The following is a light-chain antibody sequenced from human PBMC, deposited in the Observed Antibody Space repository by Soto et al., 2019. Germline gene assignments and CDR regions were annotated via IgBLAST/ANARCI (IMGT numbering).Light chain of an antibody. Sequence: EIVLTQSPVTLSLSPGERATLSCRASQSVRTYLAWYQVKPGQAPRLLIYDASRRASGVPDRFSGSGSGTDFTLTISRLEPEDFAVYYCQQYGSSPLITFGQGTRLEI. CDR1: QSVRTY. CDR3: QQYGSSPLIT. CDR2: DAS. V-gene: IGKV3-20*01. J-gene: IGKJ5*01.